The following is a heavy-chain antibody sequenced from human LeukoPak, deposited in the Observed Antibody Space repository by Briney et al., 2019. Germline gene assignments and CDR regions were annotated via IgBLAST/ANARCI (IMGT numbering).Heavy chain of an antibody. CDR1: GGSISSSRYY. J-gene: IGHJ5*02. CDR3: ARDSSSGSFWFDP. Sequence: SETLSLTCTVSGGSISSSRYYWGWIRQPPGKGLDWIGGIYYTGSTYYNPSLKSRVTISIDTSKNQFPLHLTSVTAADTAVYYCARDSSSGSFWFDPWGQGTLVTVSS. D-gene: IGHD6-19*01. V-gene: IGHV4-39*06. CDR2: IYYTGST.